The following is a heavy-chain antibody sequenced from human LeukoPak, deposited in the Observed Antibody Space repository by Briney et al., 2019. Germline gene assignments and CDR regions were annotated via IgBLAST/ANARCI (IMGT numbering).Heavy chain of an antibody. V-gene: IGHV4-59*01. CDR1: GGFICSYY. D-gene: IGHD3-22*01. CDR2: IYCSGST. Sequence: SETLSLTCTVSGGFICSYYWIWIRQPPGGGLEWIGYIYCSGSTNYNPSLKSRGTISVDTSKNQFSLKLSSVTAADTAVNYCARVNYYDGSARFEPWGQGTLVNVSS. J-gene: IGHJ5*02. CDR3: ARVNYYDGSARFEP.